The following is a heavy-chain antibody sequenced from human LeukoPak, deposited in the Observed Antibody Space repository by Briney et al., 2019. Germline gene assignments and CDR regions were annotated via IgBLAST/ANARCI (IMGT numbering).Heavy chain of an antibody. CDR1: GYSFTSYG. CDR3: ARIRSISGVLYSRIPNYFYYAMDV. CDR2: ITGNNGDR. V-gene: IGHV1-18*01. Sequence: ASVNVSCKASGYSFTSYGISWVRQAPGQGLEWMGWITGNNGDRHYVEKFRGRVTMTTDTATSTAYMELRSLGSDDTAVYYCARIRSISGVLYSRIPNYFYYAMDVWGQGTTVTVSS. J-gene: IGHJ6*02. D-gene: IGHD3-3*01.